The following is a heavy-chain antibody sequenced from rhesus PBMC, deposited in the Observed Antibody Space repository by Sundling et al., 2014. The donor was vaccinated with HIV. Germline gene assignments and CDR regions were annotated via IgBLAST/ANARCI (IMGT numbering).Heavy chain of an antibody. Sequence: QVQLQESGPAVVKPSETLSLTCAVSGGSINSSYWWNWIRQPPGKGLEWIGYFSDSSGNTDYNPSLKSRVTISTDTSKKQFSLKLRSVTAADTAVYYCAAYSGYLPRNWGQGVQVTVSS. V-gene: IGHV4-65*01. J-gene: IGHJ4*01. CDR2: FSDSSGNT. CDR3: AAYSGYLPRN. D-gene: IGHD5-24*01. CDR1: GGSINSSYW.